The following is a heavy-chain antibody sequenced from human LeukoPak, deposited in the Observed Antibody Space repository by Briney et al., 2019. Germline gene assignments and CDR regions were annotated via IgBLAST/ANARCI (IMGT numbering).Heavy chain of an antibody. D-gene: IGHD5-24*01. Sequence: GGSLRLSCAASGFTFGNYWMNWVRQAPGKGLEWVANMKPDGSEKNYVASVKGRFTISRDNAENSLFLQMNSLRADDMAVYYCARDSIRDGYNSDYFDYWGQGTLVTVSS. CDR1: GFTFGNYW. CDR2: MKPDGSEK. CDR3: ARDSIRDGYNSDYFDY. J-gene: IGHJ4*02. V-gene: IGHV3-7*05.